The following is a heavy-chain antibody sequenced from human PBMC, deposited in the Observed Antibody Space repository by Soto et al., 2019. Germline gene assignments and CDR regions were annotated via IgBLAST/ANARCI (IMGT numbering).Heavy chain of an antibody. CDR2: VVPVLDRT. Sequence: QVQVVQSGAEVKKPGSSVKVSCRASGGNFRSYTLSWVRQAPGQGLEWLGRVVPVLDRTNYAQKFQGRVTIIADTSTSTAHMELSSLRSEDTAVYYCAWRTLESGRNSYYAVGFDYWGQGTLVIVSS. V-gene: IGHV1-69*02. J-gene: IGHJ4*02. D-gene: IGHD3-16*01. CDR3: AWRTLESGRNSYYAVGFDY. CDR1: GGNFRSYT.